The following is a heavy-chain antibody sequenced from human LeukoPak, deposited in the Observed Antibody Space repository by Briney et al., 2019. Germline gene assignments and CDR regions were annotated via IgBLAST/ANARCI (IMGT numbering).Heavy chain of an antibody. CDR3: ARDRATMVRGVIQTPPGTWGDY. D-gene: IGHD3-10*01. CDR1: GYTFTSYG. Sequence: ASVKVSCMASGYTFTSYGISWVRQAPGQGLEWMGWISAYNGNTNYAQKLQGRVTMTTDTSTSTAYMELRSLRSDDTAVYYCARDRATMVRGVIQTPPGTWGDYWGQGTLVTVSS. J-gene: IGHJ4*02. V-gene: IGHV1-18*01. CDR2: ISAYNGNT.